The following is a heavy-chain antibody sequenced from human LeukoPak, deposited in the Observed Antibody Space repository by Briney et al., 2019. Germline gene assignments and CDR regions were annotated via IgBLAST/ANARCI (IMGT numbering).Heavy chain of an antibody. V-gene: IGHV4-4*02. CDR3: ARRPTGSYWLDY. CDR2: IYHSGST. D-gene: IGHD1-26*01. CDR1: GASISSGYW. Sequence: SETLSLTCAVSGASISSGYWWSWVRQPPGKGLEWIGEIYHSGSTNHNPSLKSRVTMSVDTSKNHLSLKLSSVTAADTAVYYCARRPTGSYWLDYWGQGTLVTVSS. J-gene: IGHJ4*02.